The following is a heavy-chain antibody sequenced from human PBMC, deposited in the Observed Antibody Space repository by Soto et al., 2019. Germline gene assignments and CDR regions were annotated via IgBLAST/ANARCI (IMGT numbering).Heavy chain of an antibody. CDR1: VFTFVSYA. D-gene: IGHD2-15*01. V-gene: IGHV3-23*01. CDR2: ISGSGGST. Sequence: GGSLRLSCASSVFTFVSYAMSWVRQAPGKGLEWVSAISGSGGSTYYADSVKGRFTISRDNSKNTLYLQMNSLRAEDTAVYYCAKVVGPGEGYFDYWGQGTLVTVSS. CDR3: AKVVGPGEGYFDY. J-gene: IGHJ4*02.